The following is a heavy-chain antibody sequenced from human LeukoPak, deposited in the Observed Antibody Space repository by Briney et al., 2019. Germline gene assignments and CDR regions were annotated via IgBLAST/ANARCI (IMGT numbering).Heavy chain of an antibody. D-gene: IGHD2-21*02. V-gene: IGHV3-23*01. Sequence: GGSPRLSCLTSGFPFSEYALSWVRQAPGKGLEWVAVISGSGDRTHYADSVMGRFTISRDNSKNTVYLQLNSLRTDDTAVYHCAKDPHIVVVTALFDYWGQGALVTVSS. J-gene: IGHJ4*02. CDR2: ISGSGDRT. CDR1: GFPFSEYA. CDR3: AKDPHIVVVTALFDY.